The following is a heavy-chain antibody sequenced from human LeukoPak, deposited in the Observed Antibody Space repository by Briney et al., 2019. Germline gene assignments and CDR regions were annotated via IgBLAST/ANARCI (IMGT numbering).Heavy chain of an antibody. CDR2: ISFDGKTA. D-gene: IGHD6-19*01. J-gene: IGHJ5*02. Sequence: PGGSLRLSRVVSGFSVSNSGMSWVRQAPGKGLDWISAISFDGKTAYYADSVKGRFIIYRDNSKNTLYLQLSGMRAEDTAVYYCAQGYLSGWYPSWGQGSMVSVSS. CDR3: AQGYLSGWYPS. V-gene: IGHV3-23*01. CDR1: GFSVSNSG.